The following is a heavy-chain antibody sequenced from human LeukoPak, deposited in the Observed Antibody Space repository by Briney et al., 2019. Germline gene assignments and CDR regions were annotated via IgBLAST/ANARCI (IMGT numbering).Heavy chain of an antibody. CDR2: ISSSSSYI. Sequence: PGGSLRLSCAASGFTFSSYSMNWVRQAPGKGLEWVSSISSSSSYIYYADSVKGRFTISRDNAKNSLYLQMNSLRAEDTAVYYCARGRAYYDILTGDYDYWGQGTLVTVSS. V-gene: IGHV3-21*01. J-gene: IGHJ4*02. CDR3: ARGRAYYDILTGDYDY. D-gene: IGHD3-9*01. CDR1: GFTFSSYS.